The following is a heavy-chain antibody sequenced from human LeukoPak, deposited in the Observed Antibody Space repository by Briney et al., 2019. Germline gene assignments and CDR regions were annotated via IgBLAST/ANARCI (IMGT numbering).Heavy chain of an antibody. CDR1: GFTFDDYA. V-gene: IGHV3-9*01. J-gene: IGHJ4*02. D-gene: IGHD3-22*01. CDR3: AKDIVGYYDSRVSDY. CDR2: ISWNSGSI. Sequence: GRSLRLSCAASGFTFDDYAMHWVRQAPGKGLEWVSGISWNSGSIGYADSVKGRFTISRDNAKNSLYLQMNSLRAEDTALYYCAKDIVGYYDSRVSDYWGQGTLVTVSS.